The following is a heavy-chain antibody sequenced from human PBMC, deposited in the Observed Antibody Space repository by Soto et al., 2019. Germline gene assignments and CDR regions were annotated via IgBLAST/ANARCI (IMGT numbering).Heavy chain of an antibody. D-gene: IGHD6-13*01. CDR3: ARTGAAGKDNYGVDV. V-gene: IGHV5-51*01. CDR1: GYSFTSYW. CDR2: IYPGDSDT. Sequence: GESLKISCKGSGYSFTSYWIGWVRQMPGKGLEWMGIIYPGDSDTRYSPSFQGQVTISADKSISTAYLQWSSLKASETAIYYCARTGAAGKDNYGVDVRAKRTTVTVAS. J-gene: IGHJ6*04.